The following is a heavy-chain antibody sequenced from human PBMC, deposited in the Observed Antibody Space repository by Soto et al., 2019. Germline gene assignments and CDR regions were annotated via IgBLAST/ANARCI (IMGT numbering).Heavy chain of an antibody. CDR2: ISYTGAT. CDR3: ARAIAYYDDRRGYGTGAFDV. J-gene: IGHJ3*01. V-gene: IGHV4-30-2*01. D-gene: IGHD3-22*01. CDR1: GGSISSGGYS. Sequence: QLQLQESGSGLVEPSQTLSLTCAVSGGSISSGGYSWSWIRQPPGKGLEWIGYISYTGATYYNPSLKSRVTISTDRSQNHFSLRLNAVTAADTAVYYCARAIAYYDDRRGYGTGAFDVWGQGTLVTVPS.